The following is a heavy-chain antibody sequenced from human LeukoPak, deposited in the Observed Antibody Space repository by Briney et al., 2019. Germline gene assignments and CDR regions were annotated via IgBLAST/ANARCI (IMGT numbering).Heavy chain of an antibody. J-gene: IGHJ5*02. CDR1: GFSLSTSGVG. D-gene: IGHD6-13*01. CDR2: IYWDDDK. Sequence: SGPTLMKPTPTLTLTCTFSGFSLSTSGVGVGWIRQPPGKALEWLALIYWDDDKLYSPSLKDRLTITKDTSRNQVVLTMTNMDPVDTATYFCAQERPVEIAGPHRAFDPWGQGTLVTVSS. CDR3: AQERPVEIAGPHRAFDP. V-gene: IGHV2-5*02.